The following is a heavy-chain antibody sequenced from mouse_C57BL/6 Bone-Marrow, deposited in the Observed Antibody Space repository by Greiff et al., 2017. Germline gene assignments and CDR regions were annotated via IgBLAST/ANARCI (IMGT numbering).Heavy chain of an antibody. J-gene: IGHJ1*03. D-gene: IGHD1-1*01. CDR3: AREGGGSSVVDFDV. Sequence: VQLQQSGAELVRPGTSVKVSCKASGYAFTNYLIEWVKQRPGQGLEWIGVINPGSGGTNYNEKFKGKATLTADKSSSTAYMQLSSLTSEDSAVYFCAREGGGSSVVDFDVWGTGTTVTVSS. V-gene: IGHV1-54*01. CDR2: INPGSGGT. CDR1: GYAFTNYL.